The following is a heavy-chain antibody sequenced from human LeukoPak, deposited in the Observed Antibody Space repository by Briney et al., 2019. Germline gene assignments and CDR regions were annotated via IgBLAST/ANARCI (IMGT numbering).Heavy chain of an antibody. J-gene: IGHJ4*02. Sequence: SETLSLTCAVYGGSFNGYYWSWIRQPPGKGLEWIGEINHSGSTNYNPSLKSRVTISVDTSKNQFSLKLSSVTAADTAVYYCARLETGADFDYWGQGTLVTVSS. CDR1: GGSFNGYY. CDR2: INHSGST. CDR3: ARLETGADFDY. V-gene: IGHV4-34*01. D-gene: IGHD3-3*01.